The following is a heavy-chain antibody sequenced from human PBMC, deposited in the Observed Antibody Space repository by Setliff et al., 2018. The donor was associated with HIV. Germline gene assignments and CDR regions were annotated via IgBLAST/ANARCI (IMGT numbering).Heavy chain of an antibody. D-gene: IGHD1-1*01. CDR3: ARDPPAAMQLERPFDY. Sequence: ASVKVSCKASGGTFSNYGISWVRQAPGQGLEWMGRINPDSGATKYAQKFLGRITMTRDTSITTAYLELSRLRADDTAVYFCARDPPAAMQLERPFDYWGQGTLVTVSS. J-gene: IGHJ4*02. CDR1: GGTFSNYG. V-gene: IGHV1-2*06. CDR2: INPDSGAT.